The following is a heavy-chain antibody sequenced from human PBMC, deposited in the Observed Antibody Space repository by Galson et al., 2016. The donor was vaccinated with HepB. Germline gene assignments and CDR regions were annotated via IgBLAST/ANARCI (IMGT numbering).Heavy chain of an antibody. CDR2: IYWDDDK. V-gene: IGHV2-5*02. CDR1: GFSLSTSGVG. D-gene: IGHD4-17*01. CDR3: AHSPYGDYKFDY. J-gene: IGHJ4*02. Sequence: PALVKPTQTLTLTCTFSGFSLSTSGVGVGWIRQPPGKALEWLALIYWDDDKRYSPSLKSRLTITKDTSKNQVVLTMTNMDPVDTATYYRAHSPYGDYKFDYWGQGTLVTVSS.